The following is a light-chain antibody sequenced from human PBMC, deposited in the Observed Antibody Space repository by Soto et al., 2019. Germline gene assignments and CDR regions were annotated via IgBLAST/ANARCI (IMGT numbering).Light chain of an antibody. CDR1: QSVRSSY. CDR3: HQYDISPFT. CDR2: GAS. Sequence: EVVLTVSPDSLSLSPGETATVSCRASQSVRSSYLAWYQQKPGQAPRLLIYGASNRATDVPDRFSGGGSGTDFTLSISRLVPQDVAVYFCHQYDISPFTFGQGTKL. V-gene: IGKV3-20*01. J-gene: IGKJ2*01.